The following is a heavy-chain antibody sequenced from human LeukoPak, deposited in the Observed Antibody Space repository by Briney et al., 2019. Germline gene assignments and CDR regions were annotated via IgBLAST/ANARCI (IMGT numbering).Heavy chain of an antibody. CDR3: ARDIKNYYDSSGYYY. D-gene: IGHD3-22*01. Sequence: GGSLRLSCAASGFTFSSYGMHWVRQAPGKGLEWVAVIWYDGSNKYYADSVKGRFTISRDNSKNTLYLQMNSLRAEDTAVYYCARDIKNYYDSSGYYYWGQGTLVTVSS. J-gene: IGHJ4*02. CDR1: GFTFSSYG. CDR2: IWYDGSNK. V-gene: IGHV3-33*01.